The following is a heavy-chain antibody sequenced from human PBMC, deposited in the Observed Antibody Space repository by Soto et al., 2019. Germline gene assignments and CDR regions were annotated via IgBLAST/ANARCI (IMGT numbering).Heavy chain of an antibody. Sequence: SETLSLTCAVYGGSFSGYYWSWIRQPPGKGLEWIGEINHSGSTNYNPSLKSRVTISVDTSKNQFSLKLSSVTAADTAVYYCARGGQATMIVVSYYYYGMDVWGQGTTVTVSS. V-gene: IGHV4-34*01. J-gene: IGHJ6*02. CDR1: GGSFSGYY. CDR2: INHSGST. CDR3: ARGGQATMIVVSYYYYGMDV. D-gene: IGHD3-22*01.